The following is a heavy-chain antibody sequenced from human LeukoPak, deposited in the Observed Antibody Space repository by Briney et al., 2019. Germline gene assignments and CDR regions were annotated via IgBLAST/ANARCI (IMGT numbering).Heavy chain of an antibody. CDR3: AREPDTAMVDPFDY. D-gene: IGHD5-18*01. CDR1: GFTFSSYS. V-gene: IGHV3-21*01. Sequence: GGSLRLSCAASGFTFSSYSMNWVRQAPGKGLEWVSSISSSSSYIYYADSVKGRFTISRDNAKNSLYLQMNSLRAEDMAVYYCAREPDTAMVDPFDYWGQGTLVTVSS. CDR2: ISSSSSYI. J-gene: IGHJ4*02.